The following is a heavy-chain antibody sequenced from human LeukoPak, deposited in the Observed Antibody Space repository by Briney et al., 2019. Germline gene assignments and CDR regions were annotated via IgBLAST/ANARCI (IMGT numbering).Heavy chain of an antibody. CDR1: GFTFSSYA. CDR3: ASPTGHYYDSL. V-gene: IGHV3-23*01. D-gene: IGHD3-22*01. CDR2: ISGSGGST. J-gene: IGHJ4*02. Sequence: GGSLRLSCAASGFTFSSYAMSWVRQAPGKGLEWASAISGSGGSTYYADSVKGRFTISRDNSKNTLYLQMNSLRAEDTAVYHCASPTGHYYDSLWGQGTLVTVSS.